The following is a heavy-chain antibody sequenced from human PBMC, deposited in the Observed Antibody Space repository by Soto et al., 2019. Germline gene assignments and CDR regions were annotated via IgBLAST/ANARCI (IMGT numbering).Heavy chain of an antibody. J-gene: IGHJ4*02. CDR1: GFTFSNAW. Sequence: PGGSLRLSCAASGFTFSNAWMNWVRQAPGKGLEWVGRIKSKTDGGTTDYAAPVKGRFTISRDDSKNTLYLQMNSLKTEDTAVYYCTTGYCTNGVCYTPAQDYFDYWGQGTLVTVSS. D-gene: IGHD2-8*01. V-gene: IGHV3-15*07. CDR2: IKSKTDGGTT. CDR3: TTGYCTNGVCYTPAQDYFDY.